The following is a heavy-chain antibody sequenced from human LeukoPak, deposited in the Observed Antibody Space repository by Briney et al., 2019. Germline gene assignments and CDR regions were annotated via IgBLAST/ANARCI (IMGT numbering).Heavy chain of an antibody. D-gene: IGHD3-10*01. CDR3: ASNPKPTYYYGSGSQDY. J-gene: IGHJ4*02. V-gene: IGHV3-21*01. CDR2: ISSSSSYI. Sequence: PGGSLRLSCAASGFTFSSYSMNWVRQAPGKGLEWVSSISSSSSYIYYADSVKGRFTTSRDNAKNSLYLQMNSLRAEDTAVYYCASNPKPTYYYGSGSQDYWGQGTLVTVSS. CDR1: GFTFSSYS.